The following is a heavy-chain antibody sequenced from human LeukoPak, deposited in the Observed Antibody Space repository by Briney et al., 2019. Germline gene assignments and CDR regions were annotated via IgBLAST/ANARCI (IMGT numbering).Heavy chain of an antibody. CDR1: GGSFSGYY. V-gene: IGHV4-34*01. J-gene: IGHJ4*02. Sequence: SETLSLTCAVCGGSFSGYYWSWIRQPPGKGLEWIGEINHSGSTNYNPSLKSRVTISVDTSKNQFSLKLSSVTAADTAVYYCARLRYFDWLYYFDYWGQGTLVTVSS. D-gene: IGHD3-9*01. CDR2: INHSGST. CDR3: ARLRYFDWLYYFDY.